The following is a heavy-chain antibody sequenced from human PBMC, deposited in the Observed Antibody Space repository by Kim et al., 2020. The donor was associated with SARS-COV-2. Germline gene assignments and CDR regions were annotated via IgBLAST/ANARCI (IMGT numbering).Heavy chain of an antibody. CDR3: AGHANVRDFWSGYSGYYYGMDV. J-gene: IGHJ6*02. Sequence: SVKVSCKASGGTFSSYAISWVRQAPGQGLEWMGGIIPIFGTANYAQKFQGRVTITADESTSTAYMELSSLRSEDTAVYYCAGHANVRDFWSGYSGYYYGMDVWGQGTTVTVSS. CDR1: GGTFSSYA. CDR2: IIPIFGTA. V-gene: IGHV1-69*13. D-gene: IGHD3-3*01.